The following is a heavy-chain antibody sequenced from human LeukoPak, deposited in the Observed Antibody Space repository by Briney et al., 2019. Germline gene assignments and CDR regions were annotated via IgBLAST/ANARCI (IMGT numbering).Heavy chain of an antibody. CDR1: GGSISNYF. CDR2: IYYTGSA. Sequence: PSETLSLTCTVSGGSISNYFWSWIQQPPGKGLEWIGYIYYTGSANYSPSLKSRVTISIDTSKTQFSLKVSSVTAADTAIYYCVRSKSGTYGWFDPWGQGTLVTVFS. CDR3: VRSKSGTYGWFDP. D-gene: IGHD4-17*01. J-gene: IGHJ5*02. V-gene: IGHV4-59*01.